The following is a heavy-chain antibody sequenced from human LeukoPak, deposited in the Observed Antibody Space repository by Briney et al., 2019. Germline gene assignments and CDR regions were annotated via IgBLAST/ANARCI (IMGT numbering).Heavy chain of an antibody. Sequence: PGGSLRLSCEASGFTFSAYAMTWVRQAPGKGLEWVSASSGSGDNTYYADSVKGRFTISRDNSKNTLFLQMNSLRPEDTAVYYCARARAAVTTAWGQGTLVTVSS. CDR1: GFTFSAYA. J-gene: IGHJ4*02. D-gene: IGHD4-17*01. CDR2: SSGSGDNT. V-gene: IGHV3-23*01. CDR3: ARARAAVTTA.